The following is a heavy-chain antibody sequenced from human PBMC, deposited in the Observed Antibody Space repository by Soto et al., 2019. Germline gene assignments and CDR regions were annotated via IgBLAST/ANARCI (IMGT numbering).Heavy chain of an antibody. J-gene: IGHJ4*02. V-gene: IGHV3-74*01. CDR1: AFTFKNHW. D-gene: IGHD3-22*01. Sequence: EVQLVESGGGLVQPGGSQRLSCAASAFTFKNHWMHWVRQVPGKGPVWVSRINGDRSFTSYADAVKGRFTISRDNAKNTLSLQMNSLRAEDTAVYYCARGIYDDYDSSGFDHWGQGTLVTVSS. CDR3: ARGIYDDYDSSGFDH. CDR2: INGDRSFT.